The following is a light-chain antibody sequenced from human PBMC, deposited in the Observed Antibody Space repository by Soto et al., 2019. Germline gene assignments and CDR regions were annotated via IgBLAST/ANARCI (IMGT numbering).Light chain of an antibody. Sequence: EIQMTQSTSSVSASVGDRVTITCRSSEDISTLLAWYQQKPGKAPKLLIYAASSLQSGVPSRFSGSGSGTDFTLTISSLQPEDFATYYCQHADSFPLITFGQGTRLEIK. CDR2: AAS. V-gene: IGKV1-12*01. CDR3: QHADSFPLIT. J-gene: IGKJ5*01. CDR1: EDISTL.